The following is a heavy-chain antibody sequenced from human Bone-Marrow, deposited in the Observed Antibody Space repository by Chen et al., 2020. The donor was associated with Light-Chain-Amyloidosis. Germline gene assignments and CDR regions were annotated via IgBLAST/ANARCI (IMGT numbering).Heavy chain of an antibody. CDR1: GPNFPDVG. D-gene: IGHD3-3*02. CDR3: XQDSLLAAVEGYFPY. J-gene: IGHJ4*02. Sequence: VQLVXSVGGVVQPGQALCLSCGAAGPNFPDVGMHWVRQSPGNGLEWVADISYDGSDTNYAHSVKGRFIISRDNSKXTVYLHXXXXXXXXXXXXXXXQDSLLAAVEGYFPYWGQGTLVTVSS. CDR2: ISYDGSDT. V-gene: IGHV3-30*03.